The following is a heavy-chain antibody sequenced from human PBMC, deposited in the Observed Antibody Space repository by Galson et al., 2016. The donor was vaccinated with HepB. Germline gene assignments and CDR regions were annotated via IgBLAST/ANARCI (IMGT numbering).Heavy chain of an antibody. CDR1: GYTFTSYY. Sequence: SVKVSCKASGYTFTSYYMHWVRQAPGQGLEWMGIINPSGGSTSYAQKFQGRVTMTRDTSTSTVYMELSSLRSEDTAVYCCARGVRFGESPHYYGMDVWGQGTTVTVSS. CDR2: INPSGGST. D-gene: IGHD3-10*01. J-gene: IGHJ6*02. V-gene: IGHV1-46*01. CDR3: ARGVRFGESPHYYGMDV.